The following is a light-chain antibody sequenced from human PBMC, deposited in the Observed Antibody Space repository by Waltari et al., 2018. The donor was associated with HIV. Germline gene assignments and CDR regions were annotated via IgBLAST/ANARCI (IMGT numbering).Light chain of an antibody. CDR1: SSDVGSYNL. V-gene: IGLV2-23*02. Sequence: QSALTQPASVSGSPGQSIPISCTGTSSDVGSYNLFSWYQQHPGKAPKLMIYEVSKRPSGVSNRFSGSKSGNTASLTISGLQAEDEADYYCCSYAGSNTWVFGGGTKLTVL. J-gene: IGLJ3*02. CDR2: EVS. CDR3: CSYAGSNTWV.